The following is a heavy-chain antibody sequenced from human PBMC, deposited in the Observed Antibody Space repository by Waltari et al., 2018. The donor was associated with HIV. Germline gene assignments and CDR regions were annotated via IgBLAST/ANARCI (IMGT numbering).Heavy chain of an antibody. CDR1: QLTFEDVW. CDR2: IKSKRYGWAT. CDR3: TTGGYPTEAFDV. J-gene: IGHJ3*01. V-gene: IGHV3-15*01. Sequence: VPVVESGGGLVKPGGSLRVSCASFQLTFEDVWMTWVRQAPGKGVGWVCRIKSKRYGWATDDAASVKGRFVISRDDSQNTLYLQMSGLRTEDTAMYYCTTGGYPTEAFDVWGQGTMVTGSP. D-gene: IGHD5-12*01.